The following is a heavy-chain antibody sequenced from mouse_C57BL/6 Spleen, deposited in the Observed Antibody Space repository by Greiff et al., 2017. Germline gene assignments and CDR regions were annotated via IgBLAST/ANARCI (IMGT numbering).Heavy chain of an antibody. Sequence: QVQLQQSGAELVKPGASVKISCKASGYAFSSYWMNWVKQRPGKGLEWIGQIYPGDGDTNYNGKFKGKATLTADKSSSTAYMQLSSLTSEDSAVYFCARRGATMISPFDYWGQGTTLTVSS. V-gene: IGHV1-80*01. CDR3: ARRGATMISPFDY. D-gene: IGHD2-4*01. CDR1: GYAFSSYW. J-gene: IGHJ2*01. CDR2: IYPGDGDT.